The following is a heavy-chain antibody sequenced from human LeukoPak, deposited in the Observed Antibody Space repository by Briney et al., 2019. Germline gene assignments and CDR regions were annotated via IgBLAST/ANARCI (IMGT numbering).Heavy chain of an antibody. CDR3: ARDRRFLEWTHYYYYYMDV. CDR2: ISSSSSYI. D-gene: IGHD3-3*01. CDR1: GFTFSSYS. Sequence: PGGSLRLSCAASGFTFSSYSMNWVRQAPGKGLEWVSSISSSSSYIYYADSVKGRFTISRDNAKNSLYLQMNSLRAEDTAVYYCARDRRFLEWTHYYYYYMDVWGKGTTVTVSS. J-gene: IGHJ6*03. V-gene: IGHV3-21*01.